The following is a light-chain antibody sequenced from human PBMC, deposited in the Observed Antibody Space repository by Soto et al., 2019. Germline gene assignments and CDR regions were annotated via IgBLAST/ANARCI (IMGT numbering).Light chain of an antibody. J-gene: IGLJ3*02. CDR1: SSDVGRYNY. V-gene: IGLV2-14*03. CDR3: SSYTSSSTVV. Sequence: QSALTQPASVSGSPGQSSTISCTGTSSDVGRYNYVSWYQQHPGKAPKLMIYDVSIRPSGVSDRFSGSKSGNTASLTISGLQAEDEADYYCSSYTSSSTVVFGGGTKVTVL. CDR2: DVS.